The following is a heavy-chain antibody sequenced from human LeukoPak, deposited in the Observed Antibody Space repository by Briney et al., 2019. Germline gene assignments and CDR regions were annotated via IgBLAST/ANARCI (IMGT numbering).Heavy chain of an antibody. Sequence: ETLSLTCNVTGASISSWYWSWIRQPPGEGLEWIGDIYGSGSTNYNPSLKSRVSMSADTSRNQISLNLKFVTAADTAVYYCARQTMLVGYANGLGFNYWGEGTLVTVSS. J-gene: IGHJ4*02. D-gene: IGHD2-2*01. CDR2: IYGSGST. CDR1: GASISSWY. CDR3: ARQTMLVGYANGLGFNY. V-gene: IGHV4-59*01.